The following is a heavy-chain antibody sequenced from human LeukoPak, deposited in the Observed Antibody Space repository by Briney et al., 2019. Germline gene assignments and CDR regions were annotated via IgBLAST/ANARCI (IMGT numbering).Heavy chain of an antibody. J-gene: IGHJ5*01. D-gene: IGHD3-22*01. Sequence: GASVKVSCKASGYTFNSYGISWVRQAPGQGLEWMGWISAYNGHTNYAQKFQGRVTMTTDTSTSTAYMDLRSLRSDDTAVYYCARDKAFLGYYDTSGYFQQWFDSWGQGTLVTVSS. CDR1: GYTFNSYG. CDR3: ARDKAFLGYYDTSGYFQQWFDS. CDR2: ISAYNGHT. V-gene: IGHV1-18*01.